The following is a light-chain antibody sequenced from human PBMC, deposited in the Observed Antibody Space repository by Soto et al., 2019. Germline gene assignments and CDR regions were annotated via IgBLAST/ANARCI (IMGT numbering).Light chain of an antibody. J-gene: IGKJ4*01. V-gene: IGKV3D-15*01. CDR3: QQRSNWPLLT. CDR1: QSVSRN. Sequence: IVNRQCRANVYIYNRERVTLSCRASQSVSRNLAWYQQKPGQAPRLLIYGASTRATGIPARFSGSGSGTEFTLTIGRLQSEDFAVYYCQQRSNWPLLTFGGGTKVDI. CDR2: GAS.